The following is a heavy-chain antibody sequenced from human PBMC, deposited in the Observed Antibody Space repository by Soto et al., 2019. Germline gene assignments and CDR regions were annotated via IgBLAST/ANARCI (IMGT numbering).Heavy chain of an antibody. V-gene: IGHV3-21*01. CDR2: ISSSSSYI. CDR3: ARDRVDIVLVPAATDYYYYGMDV. J-gene: IGHJ6*02. Sequence: PGGSLRLSCAASGFTFSSYSMNWVRQAPGKGLEWVSSISSSSSYIYYADSVKGRFTISRDNAKNSLYLQMNSLRAEDTAVYYCARDRVDIVLVPAATDYYYYGMDVWGQGTTVTVSS. CDR1: GFTFSSYS. D-gene: IGHD2-2*03.